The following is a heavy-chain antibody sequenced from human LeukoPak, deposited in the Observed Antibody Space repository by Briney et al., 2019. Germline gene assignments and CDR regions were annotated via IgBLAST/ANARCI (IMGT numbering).Heavy chain of an antibody. V-gene: IGHV4-38-2*01. D-gene: IGHD1-26*01. CDR3: TSGSLTRNALDI. J-gene: IGHJ3*02. CDR1: GYSISRGYY. CDR2: IYYSRST. Sequence: PSGTLSLTCAVSGYSISRGYYWGWIRQPPGKGLGWIGTIYYSRSTYYNPSLKSRLTISVDTSKNHFSLKLSSVTAADTDIYYCTSGSLTRNALDIWGQGTMVTVSS.